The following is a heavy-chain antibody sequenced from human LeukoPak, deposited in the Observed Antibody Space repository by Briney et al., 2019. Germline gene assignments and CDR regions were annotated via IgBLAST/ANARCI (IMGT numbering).Heavy chain of an antibody. CDR1: GYTFTGYY. CDR2: MNPNSGGT. D-gene: IGHD2-2*02. CDR3: ARVGPHDCSSTSCYTGDGAFDI. V-gene: IGHV1-2*02. J-gene: IGHJ3*02. Sequence: EASVKVSCKASGYTFTGYYMHWVRQAPGQGLEWMGWMNPNSGGTNYAQKFQGRVTMTRDTSISTAYMELSRLRSDDTAVYYCARVGPHDCSSTSCYTGDGAFDIWGQGTMVTVSS.